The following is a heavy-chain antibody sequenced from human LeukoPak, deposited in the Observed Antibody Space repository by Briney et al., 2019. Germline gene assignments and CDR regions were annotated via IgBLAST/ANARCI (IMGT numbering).Heavy chain of an antibody. Sequence: GGSLRLSCAASGFTFSSYAMSWVRQAPGKGLEWVSPISSNTGRTYYADSVKGRFTISRDNSKNTLSLQMNSLRAEDTAIYYCAKESPYSSPRNYYFDYWGQGTLVTVSS. V-gene: IGHV3-23*01. D-gene: IGHD5-18*01. CDR1: GFTFSSYA. CDR2: ISSNTGRT. J-gene: IGHJ4*02. CDR3: AKESPYSSPRNYYFDY.